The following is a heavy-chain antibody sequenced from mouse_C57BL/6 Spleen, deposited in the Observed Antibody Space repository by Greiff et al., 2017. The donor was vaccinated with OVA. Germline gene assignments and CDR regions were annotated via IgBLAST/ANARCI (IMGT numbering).Heavy chain of an antibody. J-gene: IGHJ3*01. CDR1: GFTFSSYA. V-gene: IGHV5-9-1*02. CDR3: TRDSNYYGSSYEAY. Sequence: EVKVVESGEGLVKPGGSLKLSCAASGFTFSSYAMSWVRQTPEKRLEWVAYISSGGDYIYYADTVKGRFTISRDNARNTLYLQMSSLKSEDTAMYYCTRDSNYYGSSYEAYWGQGTLVTVSA. CDR2: ISSGGDYI. D-gene: IGHD1-1*01.